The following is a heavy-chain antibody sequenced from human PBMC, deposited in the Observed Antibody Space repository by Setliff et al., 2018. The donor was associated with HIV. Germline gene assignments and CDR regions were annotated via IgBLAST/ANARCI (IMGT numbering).Heavy chain of an antibody. Sequence: SETLSLTCTVSGGSISTSNWWGWIRQTPGKGLEWIGYIYYSGTTYYNPSLKSRVTISIDTSKNQFSLKLSSLTAADTAVYYCASSSGWYGAAQFDPWGQGTRVTVSS. CDR1: GGSISTSNW. CDR3: ASSSGWYGAAQFDP. J-gene: IGHJ5*02. D-gene: IGHD6-19*01. V-gene: IGHV4-28*01. CDR2: IYYSGTT.